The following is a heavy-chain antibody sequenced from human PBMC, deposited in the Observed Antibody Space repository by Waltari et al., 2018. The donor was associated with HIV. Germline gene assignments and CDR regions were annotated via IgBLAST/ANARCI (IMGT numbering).Heavy chain of an antibody. CDR3: ARGSYYDFWSSVNFDY. CDR2: IYYSGST. CDR1: GGSISSYY. J-gene: IGHJ4*02. V-gene: IGHV4-59*01. Sequence: QVQLQESGPGLVKPSETLSLTCTVSGGSISSYYWSWIRQPPGKGLEWIGYIYYSGSTNYNPSLKSRVTISVDTSKNQFSLKLSSVTAADTAVYYCARGSYYDFWSSVNFDYWGQGTLVTVSS. D-gene: IGHD3-3*01.